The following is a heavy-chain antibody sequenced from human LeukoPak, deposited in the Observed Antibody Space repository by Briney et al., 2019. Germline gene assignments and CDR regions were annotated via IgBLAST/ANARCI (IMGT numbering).Heavy chain of an antibody. V-gene: IGHV3-23*01. CDR3: AKDDAWLRFGE. CDR2: ISPSGDIT. Sequence: GGSLRLSCAASGFTFSNHGMNWVRQAPGKGLEWVSGISPSGDITYYADSVKGRFTIPRDNSKNALYLEVISLTAEDTVVYYCAKDDAWLRFGEWSQGTLVTVSS. CDR1: GFTFSNHG. J-gene: IGHJ4*02. D-gene: IGHD3-10*01.